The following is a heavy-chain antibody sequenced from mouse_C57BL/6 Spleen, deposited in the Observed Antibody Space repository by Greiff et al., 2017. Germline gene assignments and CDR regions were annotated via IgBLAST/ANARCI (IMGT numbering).Heavy chain of an antibody. CDR3: ARSLYYYGSSYPDY. V-gene: IGHV7-3*01. CDR1: GFTFTDYY. Sequence: EVKLVESGGGLVQPGGSLSLSCAASGFTFTDYYMSWVRHPPGKALEWLGFIRNKANGYTTEYSASVKGRFTISRDNSQSILYLQMNALRAEDSATYYCARSLYYYGSSYPDYWGQGTTLTVSS. J-gene: IGHJ2*01. D-gene: IGHD1-1*01. CDR2: IRNKANGYTT.